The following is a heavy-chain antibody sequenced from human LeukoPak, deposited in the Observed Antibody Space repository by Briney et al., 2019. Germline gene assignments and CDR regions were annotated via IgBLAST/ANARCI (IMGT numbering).Heavy chain of an antibody. CDR1: GFTFSSYG. V-gene: IGHV3-30*18. J-gene: IGHJ4*02. D-gene: IGHD3-3*01. CDR2: ISYDGSNK. Sequence: GGSLRLSCAASGFTFSSYGMHWVRQAPGKGLEWVAVISYDGSNKYYADSVKGRFTVSRDNSKNTLYLQMNSLRAEDTAVYYCAKSRSDVVDYWGQGTLVAVSS. CDR3: AKSRSDVVDY.